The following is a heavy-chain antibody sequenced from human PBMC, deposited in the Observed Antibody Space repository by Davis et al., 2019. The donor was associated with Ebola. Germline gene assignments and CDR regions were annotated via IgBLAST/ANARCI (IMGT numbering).Heavy chain of an antibody. D-gene: IGHD2-15*01. CDR2: IYYSGST. J-gene: IGHJ5*02. CDR3: ARELGYCSGGSCYSGWFDP. V-gene: IGHV4-39*07. Sequence: MPGGSLRLSCTVSGGSISSISSNTYFWGWIRQPPGKGLEWIANIYYSGSTYYNPSLESRVAISVDTSKNQFSLKLSSVTAADTAVYYCARELGYCSGGSCYSGWFDPWGQGTLVTVSS. CDR1: GGSISSISSNTYF.